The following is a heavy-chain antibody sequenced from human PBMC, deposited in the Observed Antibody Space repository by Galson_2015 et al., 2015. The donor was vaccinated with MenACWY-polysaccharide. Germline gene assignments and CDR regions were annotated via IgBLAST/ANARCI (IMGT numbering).Heavy chain of an antibody. CDR1: GFTFGDHA. V-gene: IGHV3-49*03. CDR3: ARGHYGLDV. J-gene: IGHJ6*02. Sequence: SLRLSCAASGFTFGDHAMAWFRQAPGKGLEWVGFIRCKASGETTGYAASVKGRFTISRDDSKSTAYLQLNSLEVEDTAIYYCARGHYGLDVWGQGTTVTVSS. CDR2: IRCKASGETT.